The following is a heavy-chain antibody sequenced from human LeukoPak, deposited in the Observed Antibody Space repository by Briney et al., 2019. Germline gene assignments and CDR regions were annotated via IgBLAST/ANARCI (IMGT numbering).Heavy chain of an antibody. Sequence: GGSLRLSCAASGFTFSNAWMSWVRQAPGKGLEWVGRIKSKTDGETTDYAAPVKGRFTISRDDSKNTLFLQMNSLKTEDTGTYYCITGAAARRDTQNYFDPWGQGTLVTVSS. J-gene: IGHJ5*02. D-gene: IGHD6-25*01. CDR3: ITGAAARRDTQNYFDP. CDR2: IKSKTDGETT. V-gene: IGHV3-15*01. CDR1: GFTFSNAW.